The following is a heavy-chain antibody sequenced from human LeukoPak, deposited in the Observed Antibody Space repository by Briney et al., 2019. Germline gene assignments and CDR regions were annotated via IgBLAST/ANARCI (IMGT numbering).Heavy chain of an antibody. CDR2: ISGSGGST. J-gene: IGHJ4*02. D-gene: IGHD3-22*01. CDR3: AKDTAYYDSSGYNDY. Sequence: GGSLRLSCAASGFTFSSYAMSWVRQAPGKGLEWVSAISGSGGSTYYADSVKGRFTISRDNSKNTLYLQMNSLRAEDTAVYYCAKDTAYYDSSGYNDYWGQGTLVTVSS. V-gene: IGHV3-23*01. CDR1: GFTFSSYA.